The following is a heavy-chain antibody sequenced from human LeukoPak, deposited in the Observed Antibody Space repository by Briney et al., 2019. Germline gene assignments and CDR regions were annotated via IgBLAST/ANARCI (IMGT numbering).Heavy chain of an antibody. J-gene: IGHJ6*02. V-gene: IGHV1-3*01. D-gene: IGHD2-2*02. CDR1: GYTFTSYA. Sequence: GASVKVSCEASGYTFTSYAMHWVRQAPGQRLEWMGWINAGNGNTKYSQKFQGRVTITRDTSASTAYMELSSLRSEDTAVYYCARAELSSIVVVPAAIVYGMDVWGQGTTVTVSS. CDR3: ARAELSSIVVVPAAIVYGMDV. CDR2: INAGNGNT.